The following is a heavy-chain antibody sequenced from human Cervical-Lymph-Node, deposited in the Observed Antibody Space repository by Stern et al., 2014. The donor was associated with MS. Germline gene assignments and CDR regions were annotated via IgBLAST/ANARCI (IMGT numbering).Heavy chain of an antibody. J-gene: IGHJ4*02. CDR1: GDTFSNYA. CDR3: ARGWSYDILTVSSY. Sequence: QVQLVQSGAEVKKPGSSVKVSCKASGDTFSNYAISWVRQAPGQGLEWMGGIIPIFGRPNYAQKFQDRVTITADESTSTAYMELSSLRSEDTAVYYCARGWSYDILTVSSYWGQGTLVTVSS. D-gene: IGHD3-9*01. CDR2: IIPIFGRP. V-gene: IGHV1-69*12.